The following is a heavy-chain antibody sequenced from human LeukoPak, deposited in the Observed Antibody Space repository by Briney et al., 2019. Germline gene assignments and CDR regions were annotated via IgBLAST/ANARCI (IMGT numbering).Heavy chain of an antibody. CDR3: ARVDTANYYYYMDV. CDR1: GFTFSSYA. J-gene: IGHJ6*03. Sequence: GGSLRLSCAASGFTFSSYAMHWVRQAPGKGPEYVSAISSNGGSTYYANSVKGRFTISRDNSKNTLYLQMGSLRAEDMAVYYCARVDTANYYYYMDVWGKGTTVTISS. CDR2: ISSNGGST. D-gene: IGHD5-18*01. V-gene: IGHV3-64*01.